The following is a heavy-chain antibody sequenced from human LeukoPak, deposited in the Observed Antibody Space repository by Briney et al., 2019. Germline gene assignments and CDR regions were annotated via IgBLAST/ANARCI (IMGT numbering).Heavy chain of an antibody. J-gene: IGHJ6*02. CDR3: AKSPGWETIFWVVTAPFFLFFGMDG. CDR2: ISYDGSNK. D-gene: IGHD3-3*01. Sequence: PGGSLRLSCAASGFTFSSYGMHWVRQAPGKGLEWVAVISYDGSNKYYADSVKGRFTISRDNSKNTLYLQMNSLRAEDTAVYYCAKSPGWETIFWVVTAPFFLFFGMDGWGQGTTGTGSS. CDR1: GFTFSSYG. V-gene: IGHV3-30*18.